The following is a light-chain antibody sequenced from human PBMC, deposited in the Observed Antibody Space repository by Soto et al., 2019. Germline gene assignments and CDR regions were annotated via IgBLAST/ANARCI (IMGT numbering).Light chain of an antibody. V-gene: IGKV3-11*01. Sequence: EIVLTQSPATLSLSPGERATLSCRASQSVSSYLAWYQQKPGQAPRLLIYDASNRATGIPARFSGSGSGTDFTLTIISLEPEDFAVYYCQQRSSFGPGTKVDIK. J-gene: IGKJ3*01. CDR1: QSVSSY. CDR3: QQRSS. CDR2: DAS.